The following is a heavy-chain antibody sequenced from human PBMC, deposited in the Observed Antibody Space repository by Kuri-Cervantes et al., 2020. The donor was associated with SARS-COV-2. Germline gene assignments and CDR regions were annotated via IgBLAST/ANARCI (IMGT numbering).Heavy chain of an antibody. V-gene: IGHV4-59*12. J-gene: IGHJ3*02. CDR1: GGSISSYY. Sequence: GSLRLTCTVSGGSISSYYWSWIRQPPGKGLEWIGYIYYSGSTNYNPSLKSRVTISVDTSKNQFSLKLSSVTAADTAVYYCARDLGPPYAFDIWGQGTMVTVSS. CDR3: ARDLGPPYAFDI. CDR2: IYYSGST.